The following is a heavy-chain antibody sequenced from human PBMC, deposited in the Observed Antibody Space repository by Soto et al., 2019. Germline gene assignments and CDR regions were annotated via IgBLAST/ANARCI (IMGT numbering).Heavy chain of an antibody. CDR2: INTGNGNT. CDR3: ASVGYCSSTSCFLGGMDAFDI. CDR1: GYTFTTYA. V-gene: IGHV1-3*04. Sequence: ASVKVSCKASGYTFTTYAIHWVRQAPGQRLEWMGWINTGNGNTKYSQNFQGRVTITRDTSASTAYMELSSLRSEDTAVYYCASVGYCSSTSCFLGGMDAFDIWGQGTMVTVSS. J-gene: IGHJ3*02. D-gene: IGHD2-2*01.